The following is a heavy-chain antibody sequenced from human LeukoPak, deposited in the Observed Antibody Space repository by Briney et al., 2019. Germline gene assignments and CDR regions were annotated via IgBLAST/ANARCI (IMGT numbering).Heavy chain of an antibody. V-gene: IGHV3-15*01. CDR2: IKSKTDGGTT. Sequence: GGSLRLSRAASGFTFSNAWMSWVRQAPGKGLEWVGRIKSKTDGGTTDYAAPVKGRFTISRDDSKNTLYLQMNSLKTEDTAVYYCTTDPVGATSIDYWGQGTLVTVSS. J-gene: IGHJ4*02. CDR1: GFTFSNAW. CDR3: TTDPVGATSIDY. D-gene: IGHD1-26*01.